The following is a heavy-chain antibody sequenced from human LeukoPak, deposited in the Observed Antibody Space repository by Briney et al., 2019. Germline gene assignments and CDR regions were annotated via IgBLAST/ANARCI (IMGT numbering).Heavy chain of an antibody. V-gene: IGHV3-30*18. CDR2: ISYDGSNK. Sequence: PGGSLRLCCAASGFTFSSYGMHWVRQAPGKGLEWVAVISYDGSNKYYADSVKGRFTISRDNSKNTLYLQMNSLRAEDTAVYYCAKDLAVAGTGSTDVWGQGTTVTVSS. J-gene: IGHJ6*02. D-gene: IGHD6-19*01. CDR3: AKDLAVAGTGSTDV. CDR1: GFTFSSYG.